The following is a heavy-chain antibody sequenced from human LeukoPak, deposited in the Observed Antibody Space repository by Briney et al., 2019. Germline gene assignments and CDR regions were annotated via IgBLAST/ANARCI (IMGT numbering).Heavy chain of an antibody. CDR2: INPSGGTT. D-gene: IGHD3-10*01. J-gene: IGHJ4*02. Sequence: GASVKVSCKASGYTFTNFYIHWVRQAPGQGLEWMGVINPSGGTTTYAQKFQGSVTMTRDTSTSTVYMELSSLRSEDTAVYYCARGYGSGPHIDRVSHFDHWGQGTLVTVSS. V-gene: IGHV1-46*01. CDR1: GYTFTNFY. CDR3: ARGYGSGPHIDRVSHFDH.